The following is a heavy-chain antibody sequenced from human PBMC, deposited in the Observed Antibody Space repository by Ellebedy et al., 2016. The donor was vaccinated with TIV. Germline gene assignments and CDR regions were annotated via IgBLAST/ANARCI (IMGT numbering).Heavy chain of an antibody. V-gene: IGHV1-18*04. Sequence: AASVTVSCKASGYSFSIFGFSWVRQAPGQGLEWMGWISIYNGNTKYSQKFQGRVNMTTDTSTTTAYMELRSLRSDDTAVYYWARDLRGSLKRGYWGQGTLVTVSS. CDR1: GYSFSIFG. CDR2: ISIYNGNT. J-gene: IGHJ4*02. D-gene: IGHD2-8*01. CDR3: ARDLRGSLKRGY.